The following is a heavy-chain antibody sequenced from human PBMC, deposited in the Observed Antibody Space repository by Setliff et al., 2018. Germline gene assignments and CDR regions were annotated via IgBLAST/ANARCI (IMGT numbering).Heavy chain of an antibody. D-gene: IGHD1-1*01. CDR2: MHYSGRT. CDR1: GGSISNSGYY. J-gene: IGHJ1*01. Sequence: SETLSLTCSVSGGSISNSGYYWDWIRQPPGKGLEWIGNMHYSGRTSYNPSLKSRVTISGDTSKNQVSLKLTSVTAADTAVYYCVREGYSEYFQDWGRGTLVTVSS. V-gene: IGHV4-61*08. CDR3: VREGYSEYFQD.